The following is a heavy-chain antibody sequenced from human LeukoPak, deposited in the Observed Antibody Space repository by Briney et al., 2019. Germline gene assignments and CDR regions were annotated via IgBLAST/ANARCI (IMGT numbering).Heavy chain of an antibody. CDR2: IKQDGSEK. CDR1: GFTFSSYW. D-gene: IGHD6-19*01. V-gene: IGHV3-7*01. J-gene: IGHJ4*02. Sequence: GGSLRLSCAASGFTFSSYWMSWVRQAPGRGLEWVANIKQDGSEKYYVDSVKGRFTMSRDNARNSLYLQMNSLRVEDTAVYYCARETGIPVAGLNPCYFDYWGQGTLVTVSS. CDR3: ARETGIPVAGLNPCYFDY.